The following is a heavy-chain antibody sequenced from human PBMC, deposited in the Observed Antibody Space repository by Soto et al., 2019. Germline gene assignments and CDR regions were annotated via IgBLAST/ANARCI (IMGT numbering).Heavy chain of an antibody. CDR3: ARGGGLLWFGEFSNWFDP. D-gene: IGHD3-10*01. CDR1: GYTFTGYY. Sequence: QVQLVQSGAEVKKPGASVKVSCKASGYTFTGYYMHWVRQAPGQGLEWMGWINPNSGGTNYAQKLQGWVTMSRHTSISPAYMELSRLTSDDTAVYYCARGGGLLWFGEFSNWFDPWGQGTLVTVSS. V-gene: IGHV1-2*04. J-gene: IGHJ5*02. CDR2: INPNSGGT.